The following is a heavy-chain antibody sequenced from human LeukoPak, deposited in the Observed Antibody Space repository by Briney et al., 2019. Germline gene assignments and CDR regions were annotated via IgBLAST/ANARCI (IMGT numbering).Heavy chain of an antibody. CDR1: GFTFSSYG. CDR3: ARGIGYSHGPQEEFDY. J-gene: IGHJ4*02. V-gene: IGHV3-33*01. Sequence: PGRSLRLSCAASGFTFSSYGMHWVRQAPGKGLEWVAVIWYDGSNKYYADSVKGRFTISRDNSKNTLYLQMNSLRAEDTAVYYCARGIGYSHGPQEEFDYWGQGTLVTVSS. CDR2: IWYDGSNK. D-gene: IGHD5-18*01.